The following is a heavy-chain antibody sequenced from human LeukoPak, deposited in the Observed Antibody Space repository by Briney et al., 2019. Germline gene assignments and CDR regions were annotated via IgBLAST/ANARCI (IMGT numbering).Heavy chain of an antibody. V-gene: IGHV3-48*03. Sequence: GGSLRLSCAASGFTFSSYEMNWVRQAPGKGLEWVSYISSSGSTIYYADSVKGRFTISRDNAKNSLYLQMNSLRAEDTAVYYCARGYGSYRFEVFDYWGQGTLVTVSS. D-gene: IGHD1-26*01. J-gene: IGHJ4*02. CDR3: ARGYGSYRFEVFDY. CDR1: GFTFSSYE. CDR2: ISSSGSTI.